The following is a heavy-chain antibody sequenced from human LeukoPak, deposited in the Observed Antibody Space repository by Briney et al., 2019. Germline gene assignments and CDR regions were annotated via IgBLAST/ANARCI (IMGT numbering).Heavy chain of an antibody. CDR2: ISTNSANT. D-gene: IGHD6-6*01. CDR3: AKGQSTIATRSFDS. V-gene: IGHV3-23*01. J-gene: IGHJ4*02. CDR1: GFTFSDYF. Sequence: GGSLRLSCAASGFTFSDYFMTWVRQAPGKGLEWVSTISTNSANTYYTDSVKGRFTISRDNSKNTLFMQMNSLRAEDTAVYYCAKGQSTIATRSFDSWGQGTLVTVSS.